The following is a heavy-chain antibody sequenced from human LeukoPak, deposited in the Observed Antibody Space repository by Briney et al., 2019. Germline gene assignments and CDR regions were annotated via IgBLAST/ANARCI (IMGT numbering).Heavy chain of an antibody. CDR1: GGSISSYY. CDR3: ATRNWNYGHFDY. D-gene: IGHD1-7*01. Sequence: SETLSLTCTVSGGSISSYYWSWIRQPPGKGLEWIGYIYYSGSTNYNPSLKSRATISVDTSKNQFSLKLSSVTAADTAIYYCATRNWNYGHFDYWGQGTLVTVSS. V-gene: IGHV4-59*08. J-gene: IGHJ4*02. CDR2: IYYSGST.